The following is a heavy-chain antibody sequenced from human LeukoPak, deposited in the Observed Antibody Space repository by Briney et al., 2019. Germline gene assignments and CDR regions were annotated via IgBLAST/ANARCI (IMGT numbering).Heavy chain of an antibody. V-gene: IGHV4-61*01. J-gene: IGHJ4*02. CDR1: GGSVSSGSYY. Sequence: PSETLSLTRTVSGGSVSSGSYYWSWIRQPPGKGLEWIGNIYYSGSTNYNPSLKSRVTISVDTSKNQFSLKLSSVTAADTAVYYCAKDGGSHLFDYWGQGALVTVSS. CDR3: AKDGGSHLFDY. CDR2: IYYSGST. D-gene: IGHD1-26*01.